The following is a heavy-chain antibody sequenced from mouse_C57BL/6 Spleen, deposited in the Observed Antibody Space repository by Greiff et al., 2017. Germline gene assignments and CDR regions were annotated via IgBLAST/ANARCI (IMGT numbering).Heavy chain of an antibody. CDR3: ARAGLYYYGSSYGAY. CDR2: INPNNGGT. CDR1: GYTFTDYY. J-gene: IGHJ3*01. D-gene: IGHD1-1*01. V-gene: IGHV1-26*01. Sequence: EVQLQQSGPELVKPGASVKISCKASGYTFTDYYMNWVKQSHGKSLEWIGDINPNNGGTSYNQKFKGKATLTVDKSSSTAYMELRSLTSEDSAVYYCARAGLYYYGSSYGAYWGQGTLVTVSA.